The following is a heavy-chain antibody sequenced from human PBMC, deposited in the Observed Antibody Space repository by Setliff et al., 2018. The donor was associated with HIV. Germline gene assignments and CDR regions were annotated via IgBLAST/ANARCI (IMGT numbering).Heavy chain of an antibody. CDR2: ISTSGNT. CDR3: AKRTFGSGRLDP. V-gene: IGHV4-61*09. J-gene: IGHJ5*02. CDR1: GGSLDSGSYH. Sequence: SETLSLTCTVSGGSLDSGSYHWSWIRQPAGKGLEWFGHISTSGNTNYNPSLKSRVTISVDTSKNQFSLNLNSVTATDTAVYYCAKRTFGSGRLDPWGQGTLVTVSS. D-gene: IGHD3-16*01.